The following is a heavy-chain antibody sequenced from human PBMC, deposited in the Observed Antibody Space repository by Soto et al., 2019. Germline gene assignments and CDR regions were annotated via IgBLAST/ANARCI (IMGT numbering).Heavy chain of an antibody. J-gene: IGHJ4*02. D-gene: IGHD2-15*01. CDR1: GSTLITG. Sequence: VQLLESGGGLIQPGGPRGFPGPAPGSTLITGIHGPPQPQGRALEGLAYISYVSSNKFYGDSVKGRFTISRDNSKNTQFLQMNSLRAEDTAVYYCAKLVIGYCSGNTCDDYWGQGTLVAVSS. V-gene: IGHV3-30*18. CDR2: ISYVSSNK. CDR3: AKLVIGYCSGNTCDDY.